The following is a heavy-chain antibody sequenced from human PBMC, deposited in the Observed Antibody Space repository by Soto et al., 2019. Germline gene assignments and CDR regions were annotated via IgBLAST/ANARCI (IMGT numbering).Heavy chain of an antibody. J-gene: IGHJ4*02. V-gene: IGHV1-2*02. CDR2: IGPESGAT. CDR3: GSARSGHIVSFY. Sequence: ASVKVSCKTSGYAFTGHYIHWVRQAPQQGPEWMGEIGPESGATRYAEKFRGRVTMTMDTSITTVYMELRNLSPDDTAVYYFGSARSGHIVSFYWGQGTPVTVSS. CDR1: GYAFTGHY. D-gene: IGHD5-12*01.